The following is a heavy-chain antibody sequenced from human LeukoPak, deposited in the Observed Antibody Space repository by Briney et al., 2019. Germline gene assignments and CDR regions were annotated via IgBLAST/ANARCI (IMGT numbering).Heavy chain of an antibody. CDR3: AKTHTNGYQMD. CDR1: GFAVSNND. Sequence: PGGSLRLSCAASGFAVSNNDMSWVRQAPGKGLDWVSTIYSGGSTYYGDSVKGRFTISRDDSKNTLYLQMNSLRAEDTAVYYCAKTHTNGYQMDWGQGTLVTVSS. J-gene: IGHJ4*02. D-gene: IGHD2-8*01. CDR2: IYSGGST. V-gene: IGHV3-53*01.